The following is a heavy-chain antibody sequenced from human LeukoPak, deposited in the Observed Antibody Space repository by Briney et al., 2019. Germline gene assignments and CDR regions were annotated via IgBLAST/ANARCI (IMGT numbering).Heavy chain of an antibody. D-gene: IGHD5-18*01. CDR2: IYYSGST. V-gene: IGHV4-59*01. CDR1: GGSISSYY. Sequence: SETLSLTCTVSGGSISSYYWSWIRQPPGKGLEWIGYIYYSGSTNYNPSLKSRVTISVDTSKNQFSLKLSSVTAADTAVYYCARGGGGYSYFDYWGQGTLVTVSS. J-gene: IGHJ4*02. CDR3: ARGGGGYSYFDY.